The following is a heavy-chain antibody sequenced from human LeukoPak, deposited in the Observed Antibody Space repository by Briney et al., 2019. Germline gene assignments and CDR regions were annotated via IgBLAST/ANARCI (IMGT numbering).Heavy chain of an antibody. J-gene: IGHJ6*02. CDR1: GYTFTSYD. CDR2: MNPNSGNT. D-gene: IGHD3-10*01. Sequence: ASVKVSCKASGYTFTSYDINWVRQAPGQGLEWMGWMNPNSGNTGYAQKFQGRVTMTRNTSISTAYMELSSLRSEDTAVYYCARGGTMVRGVIIHNYYYYYGMDVWGQGTTVTVSS. CDR3: ARGGTMVRGVIIHNYYYYYGMDV. V-gene: IGHV1-8*01.